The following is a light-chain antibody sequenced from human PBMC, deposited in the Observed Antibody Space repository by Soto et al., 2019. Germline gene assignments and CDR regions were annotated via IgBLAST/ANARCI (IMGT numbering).Light chain of an antibody. J-gene: IGLJ2*01. CDR2: SNN. CDR1: SSNIGSKS. CDR3: AAWDDSLNVLV. Sequence: QSVLTQPPSVSGTPGQRVTISCSGSSSNIGSKSVSWYQHLPQTAPKLLIYSNNQRPSGVPDRCSGSKSGTSASLAISGLQSADETQYYCAAWDDSLNVLVFGGGTKLTVL. V-gene: IGLV1-44*01.